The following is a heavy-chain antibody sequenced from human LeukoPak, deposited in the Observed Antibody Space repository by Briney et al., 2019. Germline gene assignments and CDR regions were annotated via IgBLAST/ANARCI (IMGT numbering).Heavy chain of an antibody. D-gene: IGHD3-9*01. CDR2: IHYSGNN. CDR1: GGSISTYW. Sequence: SETLSLTCTVSGGSISTYWWTWIRQPPGKGLEWLGYIHYSGNNNYNPSLKSRLTMSVDTSKNHFSLNLNSATAADTAVYYCARGYFDWLSFDYWGQGVLVAVSS. J-gene: IGHJ4*02. V-gene: IGHV4-59*01. CDR3: ARGYFDWLSFDY.